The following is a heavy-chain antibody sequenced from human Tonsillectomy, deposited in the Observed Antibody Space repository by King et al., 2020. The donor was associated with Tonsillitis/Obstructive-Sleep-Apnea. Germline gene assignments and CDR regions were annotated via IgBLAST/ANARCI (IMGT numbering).Heavy chain of an antibody. Sequence: VQLVQSGGGLVKPGGSLRLSCAASGFTFSTYSMNWVRQAPGTGLEWVSSISRSSSYIYYAYSLKGRFTISRDNAKNSLYLQMNSLRAEDTAVYYCASLRGALDIWGEGTMVTVSS. CDR3: ASLRGALDI. D-gene: IGHD3-16*01. CDR1: GFTFSTYS. V-gene: IGHV3-21*01. CDR2: ISRSSSYI. J-gene: IGHJ3*02.